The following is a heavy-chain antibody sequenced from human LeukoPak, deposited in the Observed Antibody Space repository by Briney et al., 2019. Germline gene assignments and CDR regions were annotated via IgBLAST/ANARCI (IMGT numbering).Heavy chain of an antibody. V-gene: IGHV1-18*04. J-gene: IGHJ4*02. CDR3: VRYFDWSRPFDY. CDR1: GYTFTSYG. Sequence: GASVKVSCKASGYTFTSYGISWVRQAPGQGLEWMGWISAYNGNANYAQNLQGRVTMTTDTSTSTAYVELRSLRSDDTAVYYCVRYFDWSRPFDYWGQGTLVTVSS. CDR2: ISAYNGNA. D-gene: IGHD3-9*01.